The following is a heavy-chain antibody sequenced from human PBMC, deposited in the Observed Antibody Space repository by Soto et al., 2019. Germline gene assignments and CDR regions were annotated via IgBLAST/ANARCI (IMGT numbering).Heavy chain of an antibody. D-gene: IGHD4-4*01. Sequence: SETLSLTCAVYGGSFSGYYWSWIRQPPGKGLEWIGEINHSGSTNYNPSLKSRVTISVDTSKNQFSLKLSSVTAADTAVYYCARGMRRAAYTVTTFAFDIWGQGTMVTVSS. CDR3: ARGMRRAAYTVTTFAFDI. CDR2: INHSGST. CDR1: GGSFSGYY. J-gene: IGHJ3*02. V-gene: IGHV4-34*01.